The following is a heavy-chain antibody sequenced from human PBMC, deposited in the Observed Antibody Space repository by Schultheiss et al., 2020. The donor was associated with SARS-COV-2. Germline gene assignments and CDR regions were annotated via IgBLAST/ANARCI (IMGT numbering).Heavy chain of an antibody. D-gene: IGHD3-10*01. CDR1: GITFDDYA. Sequence: GGSLRLSCAASGITFDDYAMHWVRQAPGKGLEWVSGISWNSGSTGYADSVKGRFTTSRDNAKKSLYLQMNSLRADDTGVYYCARDLVPGTICGLDVWGQGTTVTVSS. CDR3: ARDLVPGTICGLDV. J-gene: IGHJ6*02. CDR2: ISWNSGST. V-gene: IGHV3-9*01.